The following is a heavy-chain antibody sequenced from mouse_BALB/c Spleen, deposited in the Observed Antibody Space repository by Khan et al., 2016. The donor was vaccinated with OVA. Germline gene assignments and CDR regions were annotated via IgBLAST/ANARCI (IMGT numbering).Heavy chain of an antibody. Sequence: QVQLQQSGAELAKPGASVKMSCKASDYIFTNYWTHWVKQRPGQGLEWIGYINPTTDYTDYNHNFKDKTTMTADKSSSTAYMQLSSLTSKDTAVYYCVNHGSTSAWFAYWGQGTLVTVSA. CDR1: DYIFTNYW. CDR3: VNHGSTSAWFAY. CDR2: INPTTDYT. V-gene: IGHV1-7*01. D-gene: IGHD1-1*01. J-gene: IGHJ3*01.